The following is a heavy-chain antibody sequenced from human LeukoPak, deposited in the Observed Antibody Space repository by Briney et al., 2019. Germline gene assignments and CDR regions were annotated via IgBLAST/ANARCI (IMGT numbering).Heavy chain of an antibody. CDR3: ARERQQLALGDNYYGMDV. V-gene: IGHV1-2*04. CDR1: GYTFTGYY. Sequence: GASVKVSCKASGYTFTGYYMHWVRQAPGQGLEWMGWINPNSGGTNYAQKFQGWVTMTRDTSISTAYMELSRLRSDDTAVYYCARERQQLALGDNYYGMDVWGQGTTVTVSS. J-gene: IGHJ6*02. CDR2: INPNSGGT. D-gene: IGHD6-13*01.